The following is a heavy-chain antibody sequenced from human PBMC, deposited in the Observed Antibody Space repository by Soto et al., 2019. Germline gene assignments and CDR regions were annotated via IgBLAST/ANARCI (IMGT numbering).Heavy chain of an antibody. D-gene: IGHD2-21*01. J-gene: IGHJ4*02. CDR1: GDSMSRQY. CDR3: SRVHFVETYRKETFYYFDY. Sequence: PSETLSLTCTVSGDSMSRQYWSWIRQSPGQGLKWIGFVFYSGSTSYNPSLKSRVTISIDTSKNQFSLRLTSVTAADTVMYYCSRVHFVETYRKETFYYFDYWGQGSLVTVSS. CDR2: VFYSGST. V-gene: IGHV4-59*08.